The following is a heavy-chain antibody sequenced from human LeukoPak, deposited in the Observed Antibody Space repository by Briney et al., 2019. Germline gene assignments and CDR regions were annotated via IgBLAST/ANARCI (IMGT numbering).Heavy chain of an antibody. J-gene: IGHJ3*02. V-gene: IGHV4-34*01. CDR2: INHSGST. Sequence: SEALSLTCAVYGGSFSGYYWSWIRQPPGKGLEWIGEINHSGSTNYNPSLKSRVTISVDTSKNQFSLKLSSVTAADTAVYYCAREIVAGLGVPFDIWGQGTMVTVSS. CDR1: GGSFSGYY. CDR3: AREIVAGLGVPFDI. D-gene: IGHD5-12*01.